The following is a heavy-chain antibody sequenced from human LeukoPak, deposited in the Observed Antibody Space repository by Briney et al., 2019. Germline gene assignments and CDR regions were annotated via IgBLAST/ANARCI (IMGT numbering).Heavy chain of an antibody. Sequence: ASVKVSCKASGYAIISHYMHWVREAPGQGLEWMGTIHPDGDTTTYAQKFQGRVTMTRDTSTSRVYMDLSSLRSEDTAVYYCAREAIAAGKNFDYWGQGTLVTVS. V-gene: IGHV1-46*01. J-gene: IGHJ4*02. CDR3: AREAIAAGKNFDY. D-gene: IGHD6-25*01. CDR1: GYAIISHY. CDR2: IHPDGDTT.